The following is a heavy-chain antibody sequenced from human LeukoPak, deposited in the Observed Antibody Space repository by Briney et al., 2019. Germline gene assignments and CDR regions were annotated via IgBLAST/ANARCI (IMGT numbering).Heavy chain of an antibody. CDR3: AKDRGYVNWFDP. J-gene: IGHJ5*02. CDR1: GFTFSSYA. Sequence: GGSLRLSCAASGFTFSSYAMIWVRQAPGKGLEWVSAINGGGSSTFYADSVKGRFTISRDNSKNTLYLQMDSLRVEDTAIYYCAKDRGYVNWFDPWGQGTLVTVSS. CDR2: INGGGSST. V-gene: IGHV3-23*01. D-gene: IGHD5-12*01.